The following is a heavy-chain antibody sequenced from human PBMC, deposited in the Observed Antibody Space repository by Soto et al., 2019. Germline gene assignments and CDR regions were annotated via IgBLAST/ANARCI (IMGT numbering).Heavy chain of an antibody. CDR1: GGSISSYY. CDR3: ARGVYTVTTGNWFDP. J-gene: IGHJ5*02. Sequence: KPSETLSLTCTVSGGSISSYYWSWIRQPAGKGLEWIGRIYTSGSTNYNPSLKSRVTMSVDTSKNQFSLKLSSVTAADTAVYYCARGVYTVTTGNWFDPWGQGTLVTVST. V-gene: IGHV4-4*07. D-gene: IGHD4-4*01. CDR2: IYTSGST.